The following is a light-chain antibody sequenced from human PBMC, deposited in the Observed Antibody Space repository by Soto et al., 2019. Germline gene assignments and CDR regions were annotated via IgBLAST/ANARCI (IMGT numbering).Light chain of an antibody. CDR1: QNINDL. J-gene: IGKJ1*01. Sequence: DIQVTQSPSTLSASVGDRVTISCRASQNINDLLAWYQQKSGKAPKVLIYKASSLESGVPSRFSGRGSGTEFTLTISSLQTEDFATYYCQQYGANSPWTFGQGTKVEIK. CDR3: QQYGANSPWT. V-gene: IGKV1-5*03. CDR2: KAS.